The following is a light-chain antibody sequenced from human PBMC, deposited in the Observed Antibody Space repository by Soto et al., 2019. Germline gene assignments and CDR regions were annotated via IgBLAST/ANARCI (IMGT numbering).Light chain of an antibody. CDR2: DAS. Sequence: DIQMTQSPSTLSASVGDRVTMTCRASPGISNYLAWYQQKPGKAPKVLIYDASSFESGVPFRFSGSGSGTEFTLTISSLQPDDFATYYCQEYYSYSSTFGQGTKLQIK. V-gene: IGKV1-5*01. CDR1: PGISNY. CDR3: QEYYSYSST. J-gene: IGKJ2*01.